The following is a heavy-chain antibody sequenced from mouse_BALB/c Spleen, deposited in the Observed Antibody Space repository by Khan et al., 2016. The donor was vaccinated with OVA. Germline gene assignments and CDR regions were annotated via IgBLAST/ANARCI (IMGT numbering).Heavy chain of an antibody. Sequence: QIQLVQSGPELKKPGETVKISCKASGYTFTNYGMNWVKQAPGKGLKWMGWINTYTGEPTYTDDFKGRFAFSLETSASTAYLQINNLKNEDMATYFCARGASYWYFDGWGAGTTVTVSP. CDR2: INTYTGEP. J-gene: IGHJ1*01. V-gene: IGHV9-1*02. CDR3: ARGASYWYFDG. CDR1: GYTFTNYG.